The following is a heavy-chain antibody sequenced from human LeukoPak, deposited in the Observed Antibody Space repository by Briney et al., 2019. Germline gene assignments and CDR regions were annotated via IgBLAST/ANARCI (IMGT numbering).Heavy chain of an antibody. CDR3: ARYEYSIGWSKSPQYGPSYYYYGMDV. V-gene: IGHV1-69*04. CDR2: IIPILGIA. D-gene: IGHD6-19*01. J-gene: IGHJ6*02. CDR1: GGTFSSYA. Sequence: SVKVSCKASGGTFSSYAISWVRQAPGQGLEWMGRIIPILGIANYAQKFQGRVTITADKSTSTAYMELSSLRSEDTAVYYCARYEYSIGWSKSPQYGPSYYYYGMDVWGQGTTVTVSS.